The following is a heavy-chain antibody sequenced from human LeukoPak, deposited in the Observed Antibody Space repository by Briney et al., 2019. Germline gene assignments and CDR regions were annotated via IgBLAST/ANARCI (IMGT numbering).Heavy chain of an antibody. D-gene: IGHD5-12*01. J-gene: IGHJ4*02. CDR2: ISNDGSNE. Sequence: PGGSLRLSCAASGFTFSDYGMHWVRQAPGRGLEWVAIISNDGSNEYYVDSVKGRFTISRDNAKNSLYLQMNSLRAEDTAVYYCARPYDSNRDHSGYGYWGRGTLVTVSS. CDR3: ARPYDSNRDHSGYGY. CDR1: GFTFSDYG. V-gene: IGHV3-30*03.